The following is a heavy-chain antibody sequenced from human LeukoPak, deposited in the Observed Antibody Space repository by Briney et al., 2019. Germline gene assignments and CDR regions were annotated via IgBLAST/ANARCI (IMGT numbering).Heavy chain of an antibody. CDR2: NSAYNDNT. CDR1: GYTFTSYD. J-gene: IGHJ3*02. CDR3: ARTFYDFWSGFSNYDSFHI. D-gene: IGHD3-3*01. V-gene: IGHV1-18*01. Sequence: GASVKVSCKASGYTFTSYDINWVRQAPGRGLEWMGWNSAYNDNTNYAQKFQGRVTMTTDTSTNTAYMELRSLTSDDTAVYYCARTFYDFWSGFSNYDSFHIWGQGTLVTVSS.